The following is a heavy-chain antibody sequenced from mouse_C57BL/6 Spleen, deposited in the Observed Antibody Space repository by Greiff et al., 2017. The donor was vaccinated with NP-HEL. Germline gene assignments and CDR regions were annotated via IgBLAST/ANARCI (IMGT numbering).Heavy chain of an antibody. Sequence: QVQLQQPGAELVKPGASVKLSCKASGYTFTSYWMHWVKQRPGQGLEWIGMIHPNSGSTNYNEKFKSKATLTVDKSSSTAYMQLSSLTSEDSAVYYCALTGTKYYFDYWGQGTTLTVSS. CDR2: IHPNSGST. J-gene: IGHJ2*01. D-gene: IGHD4-1*01. CDR3: ALTGTKYYFDY. V-gene: IGHV1-64*01. CDR1: GYTFTSYW.